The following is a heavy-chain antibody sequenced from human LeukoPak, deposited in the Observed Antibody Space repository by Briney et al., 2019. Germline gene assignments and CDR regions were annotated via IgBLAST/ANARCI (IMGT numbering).Heavy chain of an antibody. CDR3: ARYVSGPSPFYFDY. D-gene: IGHD1-26*01. Sequence: PSETLSLTCTVSGGSISSYYRSWIRQPPGKGLEWIGYIYYSGSTNYNPSLKSRVTISVDTSKNQFSLKLSSVTAADTAVYYCARYVSGPSPFYFDYWGQGTLVTVSS. CDR1: GGSISSYY. V-gene: IGHV4-59*08. CDR2: IYYSGST. J-gene: IGHJ4*02.